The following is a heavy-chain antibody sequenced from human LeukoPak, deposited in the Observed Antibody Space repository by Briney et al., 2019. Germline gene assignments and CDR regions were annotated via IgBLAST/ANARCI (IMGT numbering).Heavy chain of an antibody. J-gene: IGHJ4*02. D-gene: IGHD5-12*01. CDR3: ASLYSGYERKPDY. Sequence: GGSLRLSCAASGFTFSSYWMHWVRQAPGKGLMWVSRINSDGNSTSYADSVKGRFIISRDSAKNTLYLQMNSLRAEDTAVYYCASLYSGYERKPDYWGQGTLVSVSS. V-gene: IGHV3-74*01. CDR1: GFTFSSYW. CDR2: INSDGNST.